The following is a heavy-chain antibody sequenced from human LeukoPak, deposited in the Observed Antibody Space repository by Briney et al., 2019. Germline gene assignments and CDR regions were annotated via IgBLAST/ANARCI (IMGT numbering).Heavy chain of an antibody. D-gene: IGHD6-13*01. J-gene: IGHJ4*02. Sequence: SETLSLTCTVSGGSISSYYWSWIRQPPGKRLEWIGYIYYSGSTNYNPSLKSRVTISVDTSKNQFSLKLSSVTAADTAVYYCARGLRTAAGIIDYWGQGTLVTVSP. CDR3: ARGLRTAAGIIDY. CDR1: GGSISSYY. CDR2: IYYSGST. V-gene: IGHV4-59*01.